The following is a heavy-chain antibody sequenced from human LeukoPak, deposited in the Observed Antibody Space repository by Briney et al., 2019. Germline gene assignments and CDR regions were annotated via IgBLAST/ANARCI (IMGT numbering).Heavy chain of an antibody. CDR1: GYTYTGYY. CDR2: INPNSGGT. Sequence: ASVKVSCKASGYTYTGYYMHWVRQAPGQGLEWMGWINPNSGGTNYAQKFQGRVTMTRDTSISTAYMELSMLRSDDTAVYYCARARDYGDYAVDYWGQGTLVTVSS. D-gene: IGHD4-17*01. V-gene: IGHV1-2*02. CDR3: ARARDYGDYAVDY. J-gene: IGHJ4*02.